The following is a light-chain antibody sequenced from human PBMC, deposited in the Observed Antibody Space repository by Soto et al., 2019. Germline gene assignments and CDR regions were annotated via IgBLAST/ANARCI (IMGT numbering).Light chain of an antibody. CDR1: SSDVGGYNY. V-gene: IGLV2-14*01. J-gene: IGLJ1*01. Sequence: QSALTQPASVSGSPGQSITISCTGTSSDVGGYNYVSWYQQHPGKAPKLMIYDVSNRPSGVSNRFSGSKSGNTASLTISGLQAVDEADYYCSSYTRSSFYVFGTGTKLTVL. CDR2: DVS. CDR3: SSYTRSSFYV.